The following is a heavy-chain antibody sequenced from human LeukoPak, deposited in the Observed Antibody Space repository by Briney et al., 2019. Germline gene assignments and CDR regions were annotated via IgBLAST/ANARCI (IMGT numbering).Heavy chain of an antibody. CDR2: ISYDGSNK. CDR1: GFTFSSYG. V-gene: IGHV3-30*03. Sequence: PGGSLRLSCAASGFTFSSYGMHWVRQAPGKGLEWVAVISYDGSNKYYADSVKGRFTISRDNSKNTLYLQMNSLRAGDTAVYYCVFEGRADAFDIWGQGTMVTVSS. J-gene: IGHJ3*02. CDR3: VFEGRADAFDI. D-gene: IGHD3-10*01.